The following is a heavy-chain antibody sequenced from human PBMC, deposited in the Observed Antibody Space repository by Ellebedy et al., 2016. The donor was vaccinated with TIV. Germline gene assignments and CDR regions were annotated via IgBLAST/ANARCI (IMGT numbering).Heavy chain of an antibody. CDR3: ARDIEDIVVVPAAIRDYYYYGMDV. CDR2: ISSSSSTI. CDR1: GFTFSSYS. V-gene: IGHV3-48*04. J-gene: IGHJ6*02. D-gene: IGHD2-2*01. Sequence: GESLKISCAASGFTFSSYSMNWVRQAPGKGLEWVSYISSSSSTIYYADSVKGRFTISRDNAKNSLYLQMNSLRAEDTAVYYCARDIEDIVVVPAAIRDYYYYGMDVWGQGTTVTVSS.